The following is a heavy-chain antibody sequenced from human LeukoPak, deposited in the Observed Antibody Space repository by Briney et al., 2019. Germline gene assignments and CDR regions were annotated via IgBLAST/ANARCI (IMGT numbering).Heavy chain of an antibody. J-gene: IGHJ4*02. V-gene: IGHV3-23*01. D-gene: IGHD5-18*01. Sequence: GSLRLSCAASGFTFSSYAMSWVRQAPGKGLDWVSVISGSAGKIRYAGSVKGRFTISRDNSENTVYLQMSNLRAEDTAVYYCAGRVTGYSSGYVYWGQGTLVTVSS. CDR2: ISGSAGKI. CDR3: AGRVTGYSSGYVY. CDR1: GFTFSSYA.